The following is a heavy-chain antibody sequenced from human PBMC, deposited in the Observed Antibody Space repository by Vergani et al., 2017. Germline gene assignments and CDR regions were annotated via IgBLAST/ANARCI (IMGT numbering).Heavy chain of an antibody. CDR3: ARRRNIVAVRAYYYGMDV. CDR2: IYHSGRT. Sequence: QVQLQESGPGLVKPSETLSLTCTVSGYSISSGYYWGWIRQPPGKGLEWIGSIYHSGRTYYNPSLKSRVTISVDTSKNQFSLKLSSVTAADTAVYYCARRRNIVAVRAYYYGMDVWGQGTTVTVSS. V-gene: IGHV4-38-2*02. J-gene: IGHJ6*02. D-gene: IGHD5-12*01. CDR1: GYSISSGYY.